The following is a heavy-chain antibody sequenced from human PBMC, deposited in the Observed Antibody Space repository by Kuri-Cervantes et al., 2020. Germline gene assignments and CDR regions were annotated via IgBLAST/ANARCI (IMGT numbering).Heavy chain of an antibody. CDR1: GFTFSNAW. CDR2: ISSSGSTI. V-gene: IGHV3-11*04. CDR3: VREYYYYYMDV. J-gene: IGHJ6*03. Sequence: GESLKISCVVSGFTFSNAWMSWVRQAPGKGLEWVSYISSSGSTIYYADSVKGRFTISRDNAKNSLYLQMNSLRAEDTAVYYCVREYYYYYMDVWGKGTTVTVSS.